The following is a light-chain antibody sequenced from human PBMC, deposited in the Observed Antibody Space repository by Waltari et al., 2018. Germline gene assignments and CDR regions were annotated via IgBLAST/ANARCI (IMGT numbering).Light chain of an antibody. J-gene: IGKJ1*01. CDR2: DAY. Sequence: EVVLTQSPATLSLSPGERATLSCRASQSMSSHLAWYQQKPGQAPRLVIYDAYVRATGIPGSFSDCTSTTDCTHSIDIPVPEDFAVYYCQYRNSWPWTFGQGTKVEIK. V-gene: IGKV3-11*01. CDR1: QSMSSH. CDR3: QYRNSWPWT.